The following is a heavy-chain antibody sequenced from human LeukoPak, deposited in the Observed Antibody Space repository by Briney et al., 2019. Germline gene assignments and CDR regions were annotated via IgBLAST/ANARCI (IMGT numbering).Heavy chain of an antibody. CDR3: ARGGGNIVWY. CDR2: IYSGGST. CDR1: GFTVSSNS. V-gene: IGHV3-66*01. D-gene: IGHD5/OR15-5a*01. Sequence: PGGSLRLSCEGSGFTVSSNSMSWVRQAPGKGLEWVSIIYSGGSTYYADSVKGRFTISRDNSKNTLYLQMNSLRVDDTAVYYCARGGGNIVWYWGQGTLVTVSS. J-gene: IGHJ4*02.